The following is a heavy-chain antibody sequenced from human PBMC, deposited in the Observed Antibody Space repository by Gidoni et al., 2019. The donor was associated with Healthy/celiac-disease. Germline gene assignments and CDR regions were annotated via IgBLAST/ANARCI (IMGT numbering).Heavy chain of an antibody. CDR1: GGSISSYY. CDR3: ARGSEDSSGWYRMGYYYYGMDV. D-gene: IGHD6-19*01. J-gene: IGHJ6*02. Sequence: QVQLQESGPGLVKPSETLSRTCTVSGGSISSYYWSWIRQPPGKGLEWSGYIYYRGSTNYTPSLKSRVTISVDTSKNQFSLKLSSVTAADTAVYYCARGSEDSSGWYRMGYYYYGMDVWGQGTTVTVSS. V-gene: IGHV4-59*01. CDR2: IYYRGST.